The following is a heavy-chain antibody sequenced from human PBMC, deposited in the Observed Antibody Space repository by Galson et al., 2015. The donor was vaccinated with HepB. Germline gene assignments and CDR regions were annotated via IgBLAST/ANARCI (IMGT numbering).Heavy chain of an antibody. J-gene: IGHJ5*02. CDR3: ARLRSDSSGYYYDP. CDR1: GFTFSSYS. CDR2: ISSSSYI. V-gene: IGHV3-21*01. Sequence: SLRLSCAASGFTFSSYSMNWVRQAPGKGLEWVSSISSSSYIYYADSVKGRFTISRDNAKNSLYLQMNSLRAEDTAVYYCARLRSDSSGYYYDPWGQGTLVTVSS. D-gene: IGHD3-22*01.